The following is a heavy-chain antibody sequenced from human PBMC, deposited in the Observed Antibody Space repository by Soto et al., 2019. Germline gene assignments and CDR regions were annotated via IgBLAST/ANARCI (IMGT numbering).Heavy chain of an antibody. D-gene: IGHD1-1*01. V-gene: IGHV3-30-3*01. J-gene: IGHJ6*02. CDR2: ISYDGSNK. CDR3: ARGTTTSAFSAMDV. CDR1: GFTFSNNA. Sequence: QVQLVESGGGVVQPGRSLRLSCAASGFTFSNNAMDWVRQAPGKGLEWVAVISYDGSNKYIEESVKGRFTISRDNSKNTLILQMNSLRAEDRAVYYCARGTTTSAFSAMDVWGQGTTVTVSS.